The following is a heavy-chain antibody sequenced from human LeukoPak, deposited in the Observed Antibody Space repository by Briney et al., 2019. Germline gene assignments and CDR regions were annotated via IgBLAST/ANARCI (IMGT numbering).Heavy chain of an antibody. CDR2: INPNSGDT. CDR3: AREKTVTKDY. D-gene: IGHD4-17*01. V-gene: IGHV1-2*06. CDR1: GYTFTGYH. Sequence: ASVKVSCKAPGYTFTGYHMHWVRQAPGQGLEWMGRINPNSGDTNYAQKFQGRVTMTRDTSISTAYMELSRLRSDDTAVYYCAREKTVTKDYWGQGTLVTVSS. J-gene: IGHJ4*02.